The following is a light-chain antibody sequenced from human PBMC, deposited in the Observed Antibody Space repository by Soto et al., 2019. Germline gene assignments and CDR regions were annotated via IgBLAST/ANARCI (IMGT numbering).Light chain of an antibody. CDR3: QQADSFPLT. CDR2: TAS. J-gene: IGKJ4*01. Sequence: DIQMTQSPSSVYASVGDRVTITCRASQGISNWLAWYQHKPGKAPNRLIYTASILQRGVPSRFSGSGSGTDFTLTISNLQPEDFATYYCQQADSFPLTLGGGTKVEIK. V-gene: IGKV1-12*01. CDR1: QGISNW.